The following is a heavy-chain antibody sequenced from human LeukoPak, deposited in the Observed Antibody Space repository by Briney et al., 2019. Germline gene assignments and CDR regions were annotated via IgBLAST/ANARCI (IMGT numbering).Heavy chain of an antibody. Sequence: SETLSLTCTVSGASFTANYWSWIRQSPGRGLEWIGYIYYSGTTTYNPSLERRITMSVDMSKTQFSLRLHSVTAPDTAVYYCARLDCGGDCYVDYWGQGIVVTVSS. V-gene: IGHV4-59*08. CDR1: GASFTANY. CDR3: ARLDCGGDCYVDY. D-gene: IGHD2-21*02. J-gene: IGHJ4*02. CDR2: IYYSGTT.